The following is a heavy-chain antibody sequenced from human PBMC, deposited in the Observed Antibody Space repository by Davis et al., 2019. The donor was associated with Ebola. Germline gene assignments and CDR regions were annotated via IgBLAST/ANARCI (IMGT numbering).Heavy chain of an antibody. Sequence: PGGSLRLSCAASGFTFSSYGMHWVRQAPGKGLEWVAVIWYDGSNKYYADSVKGRFTISRDNSKNTLYLQMNSLRAEDTAVYYCARATGYYYYYGMDVWGQGTTVTVSS. CDR1: GFTFSSYG. V-gene: IGHV3-33*01. CDR2: IWYDGSNK. J-gene: IGHJ6*02. CDR3: ARATGYYYYYGMDV. D-gene: IGHD1-1*01.